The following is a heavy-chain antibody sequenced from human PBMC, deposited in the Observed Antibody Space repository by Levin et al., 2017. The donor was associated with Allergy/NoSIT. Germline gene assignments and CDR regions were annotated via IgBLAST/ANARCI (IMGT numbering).Heavy chain of an antibody. D-gene: IGHD2/OR15-2a*01. CDR3: AGEPNSPYYYHYGLDV. CDR2: IYYDGSA. CDR1: GGSISDDSYY. J-gene: IGHJ6*02. V-gene: IGHV4-39*07. Sequence: SETLSLTCTVSGGSISDDSYYWAWVRQPPGKGLEWVGSIYYDGSAYYNPSLKTRLTISVDTSKNQFSLRVNSVIAADTAVYYCAGEPNSPYYYHYGLDVWGPGTTVTVSS.